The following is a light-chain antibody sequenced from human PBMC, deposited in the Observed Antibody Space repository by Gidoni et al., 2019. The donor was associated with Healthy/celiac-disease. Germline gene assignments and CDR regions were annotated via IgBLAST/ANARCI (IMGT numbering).Light chain of an antibody. J-gene: IGKJ2*01. CDR2: AAF. CDR1: QSISIY. Sequence: DIQMTQSPSSLSASVGDRVTIPCRASQSISIYLNWYQQKPGKAPKLLIYAAFSLQSGVPSRFSGSGSETDFTLTISSLQPEDFATYYCQQSYSTPPYTFGQGTKLEIK. V-gene: IGKV1-39*01. CDR3: QQSYSTPPYT.